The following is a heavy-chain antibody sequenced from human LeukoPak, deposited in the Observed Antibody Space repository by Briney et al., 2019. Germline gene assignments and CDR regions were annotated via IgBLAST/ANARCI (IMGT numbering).Heavy chain of an antibody. V-gene: IGHV3-48*01. CDR2: ISSSSSTI. D-gene: IGHD3-9*01. CDR1: GFTFSSYS. Sequence: GGSLRLSCAASGFTFSSYSMNWVRQAPGEGLEWVSYISSSSSTIYYADSVKGRFTISRDNAKNSLYLQMNSLRAEDTAVYYCARDPSEVRYFDWLFANDYWGQGTLVTVSS. J-gene: IGHJ4*02. CDR3: ARDPSEVRYFDWLFANDY.